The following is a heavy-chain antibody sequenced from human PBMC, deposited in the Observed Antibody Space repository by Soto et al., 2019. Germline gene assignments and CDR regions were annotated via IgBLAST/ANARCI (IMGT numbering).Heavy chain of an antibody. J-gene: IGHJ6*02. CDR2: ISYDGSNK. CDR1: GFTFSSYA. CDR3: ARAPQPSDYYGMDV. V-gene: IGHV3-30-3*01. Sequence: PGGSLRLSCAASGFTFSSYAMHWVRQAPGKGLEWVAVISYDGSNKYYADSVKGRFTISRDNPKNTLYLQMNSLRAEDTAVYYCARAPQPSDYYGMDVWGQGTTVTVSS. D-gene: IGHD2-2*01.